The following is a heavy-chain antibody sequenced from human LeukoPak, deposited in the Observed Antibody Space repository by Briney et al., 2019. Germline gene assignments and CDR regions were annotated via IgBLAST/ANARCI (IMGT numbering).Heavy chain of an antibody. D-gene: IGHD3-16*01. CDR3: AKDSSQGGDYFDS. Sequence: PGASLRLSCAASEFTFSKYAMNLVRQAPGEALAWGSGINGSGVSTFYADSVKGRFTISRDNSKNTLYLQMNSLRAEDTAIYYCAKDSSQGGDYFDSWGQGTLVTVSS. CDR1: EFTFSKYA. J-gene: IGHJ4*02. V-gene: IGHV3-23*01. CDR2: INGSGVST.